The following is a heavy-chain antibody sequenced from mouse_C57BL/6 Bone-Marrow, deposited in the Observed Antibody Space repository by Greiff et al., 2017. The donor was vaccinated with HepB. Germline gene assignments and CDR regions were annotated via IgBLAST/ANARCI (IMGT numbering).Heavy chain of an antibody. CDR1: GYTFTSHC. V-gene: IGHV1-56*01. J-gene: IGHJ3*01. CDR3: ARGAY. CDR2: IFPGSGST. Sequence: QVQLQQSGPELVRPGASVKISCKAPGYTFTSHCMQWVRQRPGQGLEWIGEIFPGSGSTYYNEKFKGKTTLTVDTSSSTAYMQLSSLTSEDSAVYFCARGAYWGQGTLVTVSA.